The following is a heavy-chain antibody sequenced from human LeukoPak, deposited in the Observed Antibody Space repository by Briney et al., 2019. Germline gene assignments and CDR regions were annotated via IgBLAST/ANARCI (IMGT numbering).Heavy chain of an antibody. D-gene: IGHD1-7*01. CDR1: GGSISAYH. Sequence: PSETLSLTCSVSGGSISAYHWAWIRQPAGKGLEWIGRIYTSGSTDYNPSLKSRVTISVDTSKDQLSLKLASLTAADTAVYYCARGGANYMNYGWFDPWGQGTLVTVSS. J-gene: IGHJ5*02. V-gene: IGHV4-4*07. CDR2: IYTSGST. CDR3: ARGGANYMNYGWFDP.